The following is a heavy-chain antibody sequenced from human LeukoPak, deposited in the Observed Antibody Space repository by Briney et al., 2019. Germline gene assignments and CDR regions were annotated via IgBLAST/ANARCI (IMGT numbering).Heavy chain of an antibody. Sequence: ASVKVSCKASGYTFTSYGISWVRQAPGQGLEWMGWISAYNGNTNYAQKLQGRVTMTTDTSTSTAYMELRSLRSDDTAVYYCARDDWYYYDSSGSAFDYWGQGTLVTVSS. CDR3: ARDDWYYYDSSGSAFDY. CDR1: GYTFTSYG. D-gene: IGHD3-22*01. J-gene: IGHJ4*02. CDR2: ISAYNGNT. V-gene: IGHV1-18*01.